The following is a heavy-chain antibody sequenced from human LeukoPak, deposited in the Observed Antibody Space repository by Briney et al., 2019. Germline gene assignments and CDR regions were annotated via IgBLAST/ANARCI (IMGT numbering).Heavy chain of an antibody. D-gene: IGHD6-6*01. J-gene: IGHJ3*02. CDR1: GFTFSSYA. Sequence: PGGSLRLSCAASGFTFSSYAMSWVRQAPGKGLEWVSGISWNSGSIGYADSVKGRFTISRDNAKNSLYLQMNSLRAEDTALYYCAKGGRSSSSNAFDIWGQGTMVTVSS. V-gene: IGHV3-9*01. CDR3: AKGGRSSSSNAFDI. CDR2: ISWNSGSI.